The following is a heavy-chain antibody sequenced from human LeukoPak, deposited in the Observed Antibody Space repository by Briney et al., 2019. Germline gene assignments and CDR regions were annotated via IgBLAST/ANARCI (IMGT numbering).Heavy chain of an antibody. Sequence: GGSLRLSCAASGFTFSSYSMNWVRQTPGKGLEWVSSISATSSYIYYADSARGRFTISRDNAKNSLYLQMNSLRAEDTAVYYCARDKTEQWLVLEAFDIWGQGTVVTVSS. D-gene: IGHD6-19*01. J-gene: IGHJ3*02. CDR1: GFTFSSYS. CDR2: ISATSSYI. CDR3: ARDKTEQWLVLEAFDI. V-gene: IGHV3-21*01.